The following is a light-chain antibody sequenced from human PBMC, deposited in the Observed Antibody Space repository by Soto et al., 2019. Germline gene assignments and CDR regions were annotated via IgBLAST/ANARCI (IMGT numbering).Light chain of an antibody. V-gene: IGKV1-6*01. CDR2: AAS. CDR3: RQDYNQPWT. J-gene: IGKJ1*01. CDR1: QGIINE. Sequence: AIQMTQSPSSLSASVGDRVTITCRASQGIINELGWYKQKPGEAPKLLIYAASTLQSGDPSKFSGSGYGTDFTLNISNLQPEDSATYFFRQDYNQPWTFGQGTKVEI.